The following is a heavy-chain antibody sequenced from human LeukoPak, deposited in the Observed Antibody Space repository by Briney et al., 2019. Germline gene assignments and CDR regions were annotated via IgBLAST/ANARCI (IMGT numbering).Heavy chain of an antibody. CDR2: ISQSGGS. D-gene: IGHD2/OR15-2a*01. Sequence: SETLSLTCAVYGGSFSDYSWTWIRQPPGRGLEWIGEISQSGGSKHNPSLMSRVIMSVDTSKNQISLKVNSVTAADTAVYYCARVAYSFSINDWSRIGLGAYPTKYYYYMDVWGKGTTVTVSS. CDR1: GGSFSDYS. J-gene: IGHJ6*03. CDR3: ARVAYSFSINDWSRIGLGAYPTKYYYYMDV. V-gene: IGHV4-34*01.